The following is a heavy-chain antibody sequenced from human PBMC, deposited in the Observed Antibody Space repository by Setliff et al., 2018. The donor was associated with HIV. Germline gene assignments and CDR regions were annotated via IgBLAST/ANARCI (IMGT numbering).Heavy chain of an antibody. J-gene: IGHJ4*02. CDR2: YCAKTTGSVLGT. CDR1: GFTFDDYA. Sequence: GGSLRLSCAASGFTFDDYAMYWVRQAPGKALDLRLDDTAIYYCAKTTGSVLGTYYFDSLKGRFTISRDNSKDTLNLQMNGLRAEDTAVYYCAKYDWSEGSYPSDYLDSWGQGTLVTVSS. D-gene: IGHD3-16*01. CDR3: AKYDWSEGSYPSDYLDS. V-gene: IGHV3-23*01.